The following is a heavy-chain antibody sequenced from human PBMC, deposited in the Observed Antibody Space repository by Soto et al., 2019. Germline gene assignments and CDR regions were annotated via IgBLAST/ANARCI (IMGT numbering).Heavy chain of an antibody. V-gene: IGHV1-18*01. CDR3: ARTSSTVTTTGGEYYYYGMDV. Sequence: GASVKVSCKASGYTFTSYGISWVRQAPGQGLEWMGWISAYNGNTNYAQKLQGRVTMTTDKSTSTAYMELRSLRSEDTAVYYCARTSSTVTTTGGEYYYYGMDVWGKGTTVPVSS. CDR1: GYTFTSYG. D-gene: IGHD4-17*01. J-gene: IGHJ6*04. CDR2: ISAYNGNT.